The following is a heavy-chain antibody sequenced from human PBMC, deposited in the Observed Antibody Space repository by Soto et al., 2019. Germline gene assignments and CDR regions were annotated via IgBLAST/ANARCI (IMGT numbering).Heavy chain of an antibody. J-gene: IGHJ5*02. D-gene: IGHD3-3*01. CDR3: ARVETYYDFWSGYPPLNWFDP. Sequence: PSETLSLTCTGSGGSISRYYWVWIRQPPGKGVEWIGYIYYSGSTNYNPSLKSRVTISLDTSKNQFSVKLSSVTAADTAVYYCARVETYYDFWSGYPPLNWFDPWGQGTLVTVSS. CDR2: IYYSGST. CDR1: GGSISRYY. V-gene: IGHV4-59*01.